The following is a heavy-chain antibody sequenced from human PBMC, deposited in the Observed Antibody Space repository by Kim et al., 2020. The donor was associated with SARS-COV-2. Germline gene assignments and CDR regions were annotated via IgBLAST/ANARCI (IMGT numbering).Heavy chain of an antibody. CDR1: GGSFSGYY. CDR3: ARGLVGGEVLTTFDY. V-gene: IGHV4-34*01. CDR2: INHSGST. D-gene: IGHD2-8*02. J-gene: IGHJ4*02. Sequence: SETLSLTCAVYGGSFSGYYWSWIRQPPGKGLEWIGEINHSGSTNYNPSLKSRVTISVDTSKNQFSLKLSSVTAADTAVYYCARGLVGGEVLTTFDYWGQGTLVTVSS.